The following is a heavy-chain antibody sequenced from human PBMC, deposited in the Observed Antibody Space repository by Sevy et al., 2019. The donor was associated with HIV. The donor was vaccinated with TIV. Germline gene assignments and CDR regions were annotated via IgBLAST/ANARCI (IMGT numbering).Heavy chain of an antibody. J-gene: IGHJ6*02. CDR1: GHSFTNFD. CDR2: MNPNNGNT. CDR3: ARARLDYEFWSGSYFSRAPWGYKYYAMDV. Sequence: ASVKVSCKAAGHSFTNFDINWVRQATGQGLEWMGWMNPNNGNTHYAQKFQGRVTMTRSSSANTAYMELSSLTSEDTAIYYCARARLDYEFWSGSYFSRAPWGYKYYAMDVWGQGTTVTVSS. V-gene: IGHV1-8*01. D-gene: IGHD3-3*01.